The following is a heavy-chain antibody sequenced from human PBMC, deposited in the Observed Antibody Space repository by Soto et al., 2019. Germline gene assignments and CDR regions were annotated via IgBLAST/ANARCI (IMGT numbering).Heavy chain of an antibody. CDR3: ARDSRGVMDYYYYGMDV. CDR2: ISAYNGNT. D-gene: IGHD3-10*01. CDR1: GYTFTSYG. Sequence: ASVKVSCKASGYTFTSYGISWVRQAPGQGLEWMGWISAYNGNTNYAQKLQGRVTMTTDTSTSTAYMELRSLRSDDTAVYYCARDSRGVMDYYYYGMDVWGQGTTVTVSS. V-gene: IGHV1-18*01. J-gene: IGHJ6*02.